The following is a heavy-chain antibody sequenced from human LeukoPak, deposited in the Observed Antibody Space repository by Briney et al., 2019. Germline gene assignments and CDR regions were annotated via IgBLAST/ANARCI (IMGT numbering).Heavy chain of an antibody. V-gene: IGHV4-59*08. Sequence: SETLSLTCTVSGGSISSYYWSWIRQPPGKGLEWIGYIYYSGSTNYNPSLKSRVTISVDTSKNQFSLKLSSVTAADTAVYYCARNRQLARSSSGRWVWFDPWGQGTLVTVSS. CDR3: ARNRQLARSSSGRWVWFDP. J-gene: IGHJ5*02. D-gene: IGHD6-19*01. CDR1: GGSISSYY. CDR2: IYYSGST.